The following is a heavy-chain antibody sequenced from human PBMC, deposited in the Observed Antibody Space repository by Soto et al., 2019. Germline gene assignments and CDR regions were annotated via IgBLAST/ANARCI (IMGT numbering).Heavy chain of an antibody. CDR2: INPNSGGT. CDR1: GYTFTRYY. D-gene: IGHD5-18*01. CDR3: ARVFGYSYGHFDY. J-gene: IGHJ4*02. Sequence: GSIKGSRKASGYTFTRYYMHWVRQAPGQGLEWMGWINPNSGGTNYAQKFQGWVTMTRDTSISTAYMELSRLRSDDTAVYYCARVFGYSYGHFDYWGQGTLVTVSS. V-gene: IGHV1-2*04.